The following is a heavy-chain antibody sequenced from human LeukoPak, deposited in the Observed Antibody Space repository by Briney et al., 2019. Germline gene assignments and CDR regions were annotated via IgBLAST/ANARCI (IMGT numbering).Heavy chain of an antibody. V-gene: IGHV4-59*08. J-gene: IGHJ4*02. D-gene: IGHD3/OR15-3a*01. Sequence: SETLSLTCTVSGVSISSYYWSWIRQPPGKGLEWIGYIYYRGSTNYNPSLKSRVTISVDTSKNQFSLKLSSVTAADTAVYYCARGTRNFDYWGQGTLVTVSS. CDR2: IYYRGST. CDR3: ARGTRNFDY. CDR1: GVSISSYY.